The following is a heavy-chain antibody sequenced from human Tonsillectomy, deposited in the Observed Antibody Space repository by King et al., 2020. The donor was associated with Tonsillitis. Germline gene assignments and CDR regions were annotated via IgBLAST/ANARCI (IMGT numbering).Heavy chain of an antibody. CDR2: FIPVFGTS. CDR3: ARGIVATIRGYYFDY. J-gene: IGHJ4*02. CDR1: GGTFSTYA. V-gene: IGHV1-69*01. D-gene: IGHD5-12*01. Sequence: QLVQSGAEVKKPGSSVKVSCKASGGTFSTYAISWVRQAPGHGLEWMGGFIPVFGTSNYAQQFQGRVTITTDESSSTAYMELSSLRSEDTAVYYGARGIVATIRGYYFDYWGQGTLVTVSS.